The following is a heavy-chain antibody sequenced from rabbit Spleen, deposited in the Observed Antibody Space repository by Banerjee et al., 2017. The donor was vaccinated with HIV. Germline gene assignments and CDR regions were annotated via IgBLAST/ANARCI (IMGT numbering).Heavy chain of an antibody. J-gene: IGHJ6*01. CDR2: IDSGSSGHT. CDR3: ARDTGSSFSSYGMDL. CDR1: GFSFSSRYY. V-gene: IGHV1S40*01. D-gene: IGHD8-1*01. Sequence: QSLEESGGDLVKPGASLTLTCTASGFSFSSRYYMCWVRQAPGKGLEWIACIDSGSSGHTYYANWAKGRFTISKTSSTTVTLQMTSLTAADTATYFCARDTGSSFSSYGMDLWGPGTLVTVS.